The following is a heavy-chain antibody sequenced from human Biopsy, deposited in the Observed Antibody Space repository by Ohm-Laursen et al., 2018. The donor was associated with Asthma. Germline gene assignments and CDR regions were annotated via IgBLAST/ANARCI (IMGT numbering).Heavy chain of an antibody. CDR3: ARTYYDFLTGQVKDVFGV. CDR2: VNTGNGDT. D-gene: IGHD3-9*01. CDR1: GYNFISFA. J-gene: IGHJ3*01. V-gene: IGHV1-3*04. Sequence: ASVKVSCKASGYNFISFAIHWVRQVPGQRLEWMGWVNTGNGDTKYSQKIQGRVTITRDTSASTAYMELRSLRSEDTATYYCARTYYDFLTGQVKDVFGVWGQGTMVTVSS.